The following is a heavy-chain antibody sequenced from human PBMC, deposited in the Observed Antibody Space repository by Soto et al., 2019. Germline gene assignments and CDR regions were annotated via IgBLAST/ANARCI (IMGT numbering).Heavy chain of an antibody. D-gene: IGHD3-3*01. CDR2: IYYSGST. CDR1: GGSISSYY. J-gene: IGHJ3*02. V-gene: IGHV4-59*08. Sequence: QVQLQESGPGLVKPSETLSLTCTVSGGSISSYYWSWIRQPPGKGLEWIGYIYYSGSTNYNPSLKSRVTMSVDTSKNQFSLKLSSVTAADTAVYYCARIRVYDFWSDQNDAFDIWGQGTMVTVSS. CDR3: ARIRVYDFWSDQNDAFDI.